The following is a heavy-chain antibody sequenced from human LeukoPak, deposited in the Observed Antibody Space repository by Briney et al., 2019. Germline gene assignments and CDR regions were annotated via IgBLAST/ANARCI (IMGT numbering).Heavy chain of an antibody. CDR3: VLRYGSGSSDY. CDR1: GFTFSNYG. D-gene: IGHD3-10*01. CDR2: ISYDGSYK. V-gene: IGHV3-30*03. Sequence: GGSLRLSCAASGFTFSNYGMHWVRQAPGKGLEWVAVISYDGSYKYYADSVKGRFTISRDNSKNTLYLQMNSLRAEDTAGYYCVLRYGSGSSDYWGQGTLVTVSS. J-gene: IGHJ4*02.